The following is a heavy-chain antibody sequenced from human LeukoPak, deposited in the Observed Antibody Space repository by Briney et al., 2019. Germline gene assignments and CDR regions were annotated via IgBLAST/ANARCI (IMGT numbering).Heavy chain of an antibody. CDR1: GGSISSSSYY. Sequence: SETLSLTCTVSGGSISSSSYYWGWIRQPPGKGLEWIGCIYYSGSTYYNPSLKSRVTISVDTSKNQFSLKLSSVTAADTAVYYCASSYYYDSSGYRHFDYWGQGTLVTVSS. D-gene: IGHD3-22*01. J-gene: IGHJ4*02. CDR2: IYYSGST. V-gene: IGHV4-39*01. CDR3: ASSYYYDSSGYRHFDY.